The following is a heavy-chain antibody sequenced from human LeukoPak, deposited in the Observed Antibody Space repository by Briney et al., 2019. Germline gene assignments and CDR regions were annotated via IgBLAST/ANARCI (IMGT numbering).Heavy chain of an antibody. D-gene: IGHD2-15*01. CDR1: GDSISSSNYY. CDR3: VSEISCSGGRCYH. CDR2: IYDSGST. J-gene: IGHJ4*02. V-gene: IGHV4-39*07. Sequence: SETLSLTCTVSGDSISSSNYYWGWIRQPPGKGLEWIGNIYDSGSTSYNPSLKRRVTIAVDTSKNQFSLKLSSVTAADTAVYYCVSEISCSGGRCYHWGQGNLVTVSS.